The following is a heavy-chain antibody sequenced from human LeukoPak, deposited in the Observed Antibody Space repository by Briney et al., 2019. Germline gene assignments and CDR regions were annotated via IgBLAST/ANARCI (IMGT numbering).Heavy chain of an antibody. CDR3: AARTMVRGVIHY. D-gene: IGHD3-10*01. V-gene: IGHV4-31*03. CDR2: IYYSGST. J-gene: IGHJ4*02. Sequence: SETLSLTCTVSGGSISSGSYYWSWIRQHPGKGLEWIGYIYYSGSTYYNPSLKSRVTISVDTSKNQFSLKLSSVTAADTAVYYCAARTMVRGVIHYWGQGTLVTVSS. CDR1: GGSISSGSYY.